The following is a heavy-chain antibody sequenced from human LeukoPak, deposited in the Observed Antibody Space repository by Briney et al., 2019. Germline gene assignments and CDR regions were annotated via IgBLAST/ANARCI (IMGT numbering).Heavy chain of an antibody. Sequence: GGSLRLSCAASGFTFSSYSMNWVRQAPGKGLEWVSSISSSTNYIYYADSVKGRFTISRDNAKNSLYLQMNSLRAEDTAAYYCARVGSEWLAYYWGQGTLVTVSS. J-gene: IGHJ4*02. D-gene: IGHD6-19*01. CDR2: ISSSTNYI. CDR3: ARVGSEWLAYY. V-gene: IGHV3-21*01. CDR1: GFTFSSYS.